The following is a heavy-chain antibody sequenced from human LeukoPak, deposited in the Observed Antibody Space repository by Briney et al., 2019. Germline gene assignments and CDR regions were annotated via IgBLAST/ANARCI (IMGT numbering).Heavy chain of an antibody. CDR3: TTDVPITMIVVVQNY. D-gene: IGHD3-22*01. Sequence: GGSLRLSCAASGFTFSNAWMSWVRQAPGKGLEWVGRIKSKTDGGTTDYAAPVKGRFTISRDDSKNTLYLQMNSLNTEDTAVYYCTTDVPITMIVVVQNYWGQGTLVTVSS. V-gene: IGHV3-15*01. CDR1: GFTFSNAW. CDR2: IKSKTDGGTT. J-gene: IGHJ4*02.